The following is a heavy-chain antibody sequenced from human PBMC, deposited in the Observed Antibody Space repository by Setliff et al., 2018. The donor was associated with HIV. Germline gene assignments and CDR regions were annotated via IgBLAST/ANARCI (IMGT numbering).Heavy chain of an antibody. D-gene: IGHD5-12*01. CDR3: ARATSGYDGYEYYFDY. J-gene: IGHJ4*02. Sequence: SETLSLTCTVSGGSISGNYYWSWIRQPAEKGLEWIGRMYPSGTTDYSPSLRSRVTISLDTSKNQFSLKLTSVTAADTAVYYCARATSGYDGYEYYFDYWGQGTLVTVSS. CDR2: MYPSGTT. V-gene: IGHV4-61*02. CDR1: GGSISGNYY.